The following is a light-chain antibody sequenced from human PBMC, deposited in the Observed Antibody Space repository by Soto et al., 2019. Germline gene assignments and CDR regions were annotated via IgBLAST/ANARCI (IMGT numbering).Light chain of an antibody. CDR2: NTF. V-gene: IGLV2-14*03. Sequence: QSALTQPASVSGSPGQSITISCTGTTSDVGGYNFVSWYQHHPGKAPKLMIYNTFDRPSGVSNRFSGSKSGNTASLTISGLQAEDEAHYYCSSYTRGRVVSGGGTKLTVL. CDR1: TSDVGGYNF. CDR3: SSYTRGRVV. J-gene: IGLJ2*01.